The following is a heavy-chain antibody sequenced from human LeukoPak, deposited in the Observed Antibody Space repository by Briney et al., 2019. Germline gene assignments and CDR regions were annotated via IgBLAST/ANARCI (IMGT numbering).Heavy chain of an antibody. CDR1: GYTFTGYY. Sequence: ASVKVSCKASGYTFTGYYIHWVRQAPGQGLEWMGWINPNSGGRNYAQKFQGRVTMTRDTSTTYMELGRLTSDDTAVYYCARAYSGYEAFDYWGQGTLVTVSS. J-gene: IGHJ4*02. D-gene: IGHD5-12*01. CDR2: INPNSGGR. CDR3: ARAYSGYEAFDY. V-gene: IGHV1-2*02.